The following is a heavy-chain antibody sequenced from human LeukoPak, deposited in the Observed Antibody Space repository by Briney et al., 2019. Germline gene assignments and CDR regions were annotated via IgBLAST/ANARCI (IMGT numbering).Heavy chain of an antibody. CDR1: GFTFSSYS. CDR2: LYSGGST. CDR3: ARAIVVVPAAIFYFQH. J-gene: IGHJ1*01. V-gene: IGHV3-53*01. Sequence: GGSLRLSCAASGFTFSSYSMNWVRQAPGKGLEWVSVLYSGGSTYYADSVKGRFTISRDNSKNTLYLQMNSLRAEDTAVYYCARAIVVVPAAIFYFQHWGQGTLVTVSS. D-gene: IGHD2-2*02.